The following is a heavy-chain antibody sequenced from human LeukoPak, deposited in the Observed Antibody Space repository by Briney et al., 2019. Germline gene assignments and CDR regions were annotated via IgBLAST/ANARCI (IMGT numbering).Heavy chain of an antibody. Sequence: GGSLRLSCAASGFTFSSYWMHWVRHAPGKGLVWVSRIKSDGSSTSYADSVKGRFTISRDSAKNTVYLQMNSLRAEDTAVYYCARDGGNSQWAFDYWGQGTLVTVSS. J-gene: IGHJ4*02. CDR3: ARDGGNSQWAFDY. D-gene: IGHD4-23*01. CDR1: GFTFSSYW. CDR2: IKSDGSST. V-gene: IGHV3-74*01.